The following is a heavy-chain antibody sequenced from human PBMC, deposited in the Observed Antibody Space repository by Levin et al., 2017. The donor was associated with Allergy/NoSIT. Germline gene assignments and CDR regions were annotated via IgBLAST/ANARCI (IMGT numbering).Heavy chain of an antibody. V-gene: IGHV3-30-3*01. CDR1: GFTFSSYA. Sequence: GGSLRLSCAVSGFTFSSYAMHWVRQAPGKGLEWVAVISYDGSNEYYADSVKGRFTISRDSSKNRLYLQMNSLRPEDTAMYYCARTSWWPSYQLLADYYFDYWGQGTLVTVSS. CDR2: ISYDGSNE. D-gene: IGHD2-2*01. J-gene: IGHJ4*02. CDR3: ARTSWWPSYQLLADYYFDY.